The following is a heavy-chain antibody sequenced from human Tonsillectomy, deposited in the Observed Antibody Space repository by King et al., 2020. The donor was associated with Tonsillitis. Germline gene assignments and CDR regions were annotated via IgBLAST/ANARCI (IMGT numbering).Heavy chain of an antibody. CDR1: GYTFTSYG. J-gene: IGHJ4*02. CDR3: ARWAPRGCYFGKSDY. V-gene: IGHV1-18*04. Sequence: VQLVESGAEVKKPGASVKVSCTASGYTFTSYGISWVRQAPGQGLEWMGWISAYNGNTNYAQKLQGRVTMTTDTSKSTPYMELRSLRADDTAVYYCARWAPRGCYFGKSDYWGQGTLVTVSS. CDR2: ISAYNGNT. D-gene: IGHD1-26*01.